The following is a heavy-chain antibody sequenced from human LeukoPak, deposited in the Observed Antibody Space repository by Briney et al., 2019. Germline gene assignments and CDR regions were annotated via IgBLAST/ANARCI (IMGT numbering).Heavy chain of an antibody. CDR2: IYSGGST. D-gene: IGHD2-15*01. CDR1: GFTVSSNY. J-gene: IGHJ6*02. CDR3: ARAPLYCSGGSCYSHYYYGMDV. Sequence: GGSLRLSCAASGFTVSSNYMSWVRQAPGKGLEWVSVIYSGGSTYYADSVKGRFTISRDNSKNTLYLQMNSLRAEDTAVCYCARAPLYCSGGSCYSHYYYGMDVWGQGTTVTVSS. V-gene: IGHV3-66*01.